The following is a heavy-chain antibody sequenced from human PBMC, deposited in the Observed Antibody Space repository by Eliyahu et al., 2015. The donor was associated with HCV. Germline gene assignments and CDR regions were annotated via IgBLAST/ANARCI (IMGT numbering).Heavy chain of an antibody. CDR2: ISXSGGST. V-gene: IGHV3-23*01. CDR1: GFXXSXYA. CDR3: AKGLPKYYYGSGSLDY. Sequence: EVQLLESGGGLVQPGGSLRLSCAASGFXXSXYAMSWVRQAPGKGLEWVSAISXSGGSTYYADSVKGRFTISRDNSKNTLYLQMNSLRAEDTAVYYCAKGLPKYYYGSGSLDYWGQGTLVTVSS. D-gene: IGHD3-10*01. J-gene: IGHJ4*02.